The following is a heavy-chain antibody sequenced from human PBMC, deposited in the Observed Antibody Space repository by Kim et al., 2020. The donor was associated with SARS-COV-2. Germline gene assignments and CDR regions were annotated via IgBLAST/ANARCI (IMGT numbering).Heavy chain of an antibody. Sequence: NPSLESRVTISVDTSKNQFSLKLSSVTAADTAVYYCARATRGIVGATIDYWGQGTLVTVSS. D-gene: IGHD1-26*01. V-gene: IGHV4-59*01. J-gene: IGHJ4*02. CDR3: ARATRGIVGATIDY.